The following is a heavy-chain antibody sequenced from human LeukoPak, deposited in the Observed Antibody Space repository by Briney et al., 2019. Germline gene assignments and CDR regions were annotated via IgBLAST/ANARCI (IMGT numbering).Heavy chain of an antibody. Sequence: ASVKVSCKASGYTFTSYAMNWVRQAPGQGLEWMGWINTNTGNPTYAQGFTGRFVFSLDTSVSTAYLQISSLKAEDTAVYYCARGDTPQGLFGLYYYYGMDVWGQGTTVTVSS. CDR3: ARGDTPQGLFGLYYYYGMDV. CDR1: GYTFTSYA. CDR2: INTNTGNP. J-gene: IGHJ6*02. D-gene: IGHD3/OR15-3a*01. V-gene: IGHV7-4-1*02.